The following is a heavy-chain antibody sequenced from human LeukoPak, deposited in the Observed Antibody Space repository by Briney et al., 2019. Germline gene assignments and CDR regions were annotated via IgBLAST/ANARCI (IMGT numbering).Heavy chain of an antibody. J-gene: IGHJ3*02. CDR2: IIPIFGTA. CDR1: GGTFSSYA. V-gene: IGHV1-69*05. CDR3: ARDLGQAFDI. Sequence: SVKVSCKASGGTFSSYAISWVRQAPGQGLEWMGGIIPIFGTANYEQKFQGRVTITTDESTSTAYMELSSLRSEDTAVYYCARDLGQAFDIWGQGTMVTVSS.